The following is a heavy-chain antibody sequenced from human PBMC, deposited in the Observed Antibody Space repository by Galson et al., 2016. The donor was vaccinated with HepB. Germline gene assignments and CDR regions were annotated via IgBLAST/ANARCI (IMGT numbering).Heavy chain of an antibody. CDR1: GFTFDDHA. D-gene: IGHD2-2*01. CDR3: AKDKSTYASTWSDY. CDR2: ISWNSLII. Sequence: SLRLSCAASGFTFDDHAMHWVRRAPGKGLEWVSGISWNSLIIVYADSVKGRFTVSRDNAENSLYLQVNSLRPEDSAFYYCAKDKSTYASTWSDYWGQGTLVTVSP. V-gene: IGHV3-9*01. J-gene: IGHJ4*02.